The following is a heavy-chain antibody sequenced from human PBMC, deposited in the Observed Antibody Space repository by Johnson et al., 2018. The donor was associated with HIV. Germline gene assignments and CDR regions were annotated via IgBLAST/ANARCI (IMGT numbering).Heavy chain of an antibody. J-gene: IGHJ3*02. CDR2: IRYDGSNK. CDR3: AKDYSGGDGAFDI. Sequence: VQLMESGGGVVQPGGSLRLSCAASGFTFSSYGMHWVRQAPGKGLEWVAFIRYDGSNKYYADSVKGRFTISRDNSKNTLYLQMKRLRAEDTAVYYCAKDYSGGDGAFDIWGQGTMVTVSS. D-gene: IGHD1-26*01. V-gene: IGHV3-30*02. CDR1: GFTFSSYG.